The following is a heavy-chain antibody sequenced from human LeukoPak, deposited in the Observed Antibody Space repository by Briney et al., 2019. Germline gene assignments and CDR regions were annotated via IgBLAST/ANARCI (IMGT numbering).Heavy chain of an antibody. Sequence: SETLSLTCTVSGGSISSSSYYWGWIRQPPGKGLEWIGSIYYSGSTYYNPSLKSRVTISVDTSKNQFSLKLSSVTAADTAVYYCAGLMISEYYDSSGYYTGCYFDYWGQGTLVTVSS. CDR2: IYYSGST. CDR1: GGSISSSSYY. D-gene: IGHD3-22*01. V-gene: IGHV4-39*01. J-gene: IGHJ4*02. CDR3: AGLMISEYYDSSGYYTGCYFDY.